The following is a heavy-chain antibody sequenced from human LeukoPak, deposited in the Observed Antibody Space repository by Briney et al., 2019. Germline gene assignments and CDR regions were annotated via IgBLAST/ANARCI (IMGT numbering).Heavy chain of an antibody. D-gene: IGHD3-3*01. CDR3: ARDRRDYDFWSGSIDY. Sequence: GGSLRLSCAASGFTFNNYGMHWVRQAPGKGLEWVAVISYDGSNKYYVDSVKGRFTISRDNSKNTLYLQMNSLRAEDTAVYYCARDRRDYDFWSGSIDYWGQGTLVTVSS. J-gene: IGHJ4*02. V-gene: IGHV3-30*03. CDR1: GFTFNNYG. CDR2: ISYDGSNK.